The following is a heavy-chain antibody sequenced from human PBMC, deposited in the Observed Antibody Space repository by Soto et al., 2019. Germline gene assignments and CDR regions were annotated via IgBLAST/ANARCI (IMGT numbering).Heavy chain of an antibody. Sequence: QVQLVQSGAEVKKPGSSVKFSCKASGGTFSSYAISWVRQAPGQGLEWMGGIIPIFGTANYAQKFQGRVTIRADESTSTAYMELRRLRSEDTAVYYCARDKGTYCSGGSCSSEKSYWYFDLWGRGTLVTVSS. CDR3: ARDKGTYCSGGSCSSEKSYWYFDL. J-gene: IGHJ2*01. CDR2: IIPIFGTA. V-gene: IGHV1-69*01. CDR1: GGTFSSYA. D-gene: IGHD2-15*01.